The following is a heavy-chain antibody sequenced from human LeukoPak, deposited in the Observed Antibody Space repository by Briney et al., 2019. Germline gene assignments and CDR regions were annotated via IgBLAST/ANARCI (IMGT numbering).Heavy chain of an antibody. CDR1: GFTFSSYS. D-gene: IGHD6-6*01. CDR3: ARVHSRYSSSFFQH. Sequence: PGGSLRLSCAASGFTFSSYSINWVRQAPGKGLEWVSSISSSSSYIYYADSVKGRFTISRDNAKNSLYLQMNSLRAEDTAVYYCARVHSRYSSSFFQHWGQGTLVTVSS. J-gene: IGHJ1*01. V-gene: IGHV3-21*01. CDR2: ISSSSSYI.